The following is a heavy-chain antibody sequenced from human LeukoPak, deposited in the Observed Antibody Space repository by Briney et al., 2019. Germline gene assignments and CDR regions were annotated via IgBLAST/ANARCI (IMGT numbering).Heavy chain of an antibody. V-gene: IGHV4-34*01. CDR2: INHSGST. CDR3: ARGKNYYGSGSPCDY. CDR1: GGSFSGYY. D-gene: IGHD3-10*01. J-gene: IGHJ4*02. Sequence: SETLSLTCAVYGGSFSGYYWSWIRQPPGKGLEWIGEINHSGSTNYNPSLKSRVTISVDTCKNQFSLKLSSVTAADTAVYYCARGKNYYGSGSPCDYWGQGTLVTVSS.